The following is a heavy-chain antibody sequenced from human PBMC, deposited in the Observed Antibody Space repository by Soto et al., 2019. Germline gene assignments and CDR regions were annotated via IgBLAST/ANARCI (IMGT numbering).Heavy chain of an antibody. Sequence: QVQLQESGPGLVKPSQTLSLTCTVSCGSISSGDYYWSQIRQHPGQGLEWIGYIYYSGRTYYNPSLKSRVTITVDPSKNQFSLKLSSVTAADTAVYYCARWWSGSRQGFDPWGQGTLVTVSS. CDR1: CGSISSGDYY. D-gene: IGHD3-3*01. V-gene: IGHV4-31*03. CDR2: IYYSGRT. CDR3: ARWWSGSRQGFDP. J-gene: IGHJ5*02.